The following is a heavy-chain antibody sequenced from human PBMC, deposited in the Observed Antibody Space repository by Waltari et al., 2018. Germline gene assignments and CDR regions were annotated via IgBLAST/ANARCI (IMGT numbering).Heavy chain of an antibody. D-gene: IGHD6-19*01. CDR3: ARDNGGGWYGHAFDI. V-gene: IGHV3-74*01. Sequence: EVQLVESGGGSVQPGGALRLPWAASGFPFSNYWMHWVRQAPGKGLVWVSQVNSDGTSTNYADSVTGRFAISRDNAKNTLYLQMNGLGAEDTAVYYCARDNGGGWYGHAFDIWGQGTMVTVSS. CDR1: GFPFSNYW. J-gene: IGHJ3*02. CDR2: VNSDGTST.